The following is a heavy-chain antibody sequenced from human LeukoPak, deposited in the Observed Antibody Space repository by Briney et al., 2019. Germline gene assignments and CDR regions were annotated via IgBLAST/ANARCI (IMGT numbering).Heavy chain of an antibody. Sequence: GGSLRLSCAASGFTFSSYWMSWVRQAPGKGLEWVSSFSATGGDTYDAGAVKGRFTISRDNSRNTLYLQMNSLRAEDTALYYCTTWARGSGWFDPYWGQGTLVTVSS. CDR2: FSATGGDT. CDR3: TTWARGSGWFDPY. CDR1: GFTFSSYW. V-gene: IGHV3-23*01. D-gene: IGHD6-19*01. J-gene: IGHJ4*02.